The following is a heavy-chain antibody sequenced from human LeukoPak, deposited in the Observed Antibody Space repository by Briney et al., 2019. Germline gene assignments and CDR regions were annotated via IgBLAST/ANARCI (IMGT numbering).Heavy chain of an antibody. J-gene: IGHJ4*02. V-gene: IGHV3-30*18. CDR3: AKGSTEGLDY. Sequence: HGRSLRLSCAASGFTFSSYGMHWVRQAPGKGLEWVAVISYDGSNKYYADSVKGRFTISRDNSKNTLYLQMNSLRAEDTAVYYCAKGSTEGLDYWGQGTLVTVSS. CDR1: GFTFSSYG. CDR2: ISYDGSNK.